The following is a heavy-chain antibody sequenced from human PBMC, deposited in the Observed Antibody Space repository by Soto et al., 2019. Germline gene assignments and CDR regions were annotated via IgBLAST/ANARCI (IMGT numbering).Heavy chain of an antibody. V-gene: IGHV1-69*02. CDR1: GGTFSSYT. CDR2: IIPILGIA. CDR3: ARVARYCSGGSCQHPFDP. J-gene: IGHJ5*02. D-gene: IGHD2-15*01. Sequence: SVKVSCKASGGTFSSYTISWVRQAPGQGLEWMGRIIPILGIANYAQKFQGRVTITADKSTSTAYMELSSLRSEDTAVYYCARVARYCSGGSCQHPFDPWGQGTLVTVSS.